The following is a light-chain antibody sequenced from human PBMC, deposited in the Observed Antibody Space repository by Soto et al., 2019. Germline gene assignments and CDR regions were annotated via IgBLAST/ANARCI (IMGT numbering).Light chain of an antibody. J-gene: IGLJ1*01. CDR2: GNS. V-gene: IGLV1-40*01. Sequence: QSVLTPPPQVSRDPVQRVTISCTGRSSNIGAGYDVHWYQQLPGTAPKLLIYGNSNRPSGVPHRFSGSKSGTSASLAITGLQAEDDADYYCQSYDSRPSGSGLGSGPKVTVL. CDR1: SSNIGAGYD. CDR3: QSYDSRPSGSG.